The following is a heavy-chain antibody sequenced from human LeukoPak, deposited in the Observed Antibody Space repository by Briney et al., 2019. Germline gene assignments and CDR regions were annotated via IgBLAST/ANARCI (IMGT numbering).Heavy chain of an antibody. CDR2: IYSSGST. D-gene: IGHD2/OR15-2a*01. J-gene: IGHJ5*02. Sequence: SETLSLTCTVSGGSITSYYWSWIRQSAGKGPEWIGRIYSSGSTNYNPSLKSRITISRDTSKNEVSLNMRSVTAADTAVYYCARDGEDILSNWFDPWSQGILVTVSS. CDR1: GGSITSYY. CDR3: ARDGEDILSNWFDP. V-gene: IGHV4-4*07.